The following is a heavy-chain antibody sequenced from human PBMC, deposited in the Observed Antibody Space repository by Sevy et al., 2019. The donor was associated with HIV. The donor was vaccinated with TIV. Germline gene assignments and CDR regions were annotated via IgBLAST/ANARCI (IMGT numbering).Heavy chain of an antibody. V-gene: IGHV1-18*04. D-gene: IGHD1-26*01. CDR2: ISAYNGNT. J-gene: IGHJ6*03. CDR1: GYTFTSYG. CDR3: ARVNTGIVGATGDCYYYYYIDV. Sequence: ASLKVSCKASGYTFTSYGISWVRQAPGQGLEWMGWISAYNGNTNYEQKLQGRVTMTTDTSTSTAYMELRSLRSDDTALEYWARVNTGIVGATGDCYYYYYIDVWGKGTTVTVSS.